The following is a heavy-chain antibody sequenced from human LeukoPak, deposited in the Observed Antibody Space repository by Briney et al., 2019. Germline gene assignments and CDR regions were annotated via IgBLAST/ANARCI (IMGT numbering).Heavy chain of an antibody. CDR1: GYSFSSYW. V-gene: IGHV5-51*01. CDR3: ARLVAIPDAFDI. J-gene: IGHJ3*02. CDR2: IFPGESDT. D-gene: IGHD2-2*02. Sequence: GESLKISCKVSGYSFSSYWIGWARQMPGKGLEWLGIIFPGESDTSSSPSFQGQVTISADKSINTAYLQWSNLKASDTAMYFCARLVAIPDAFDIWGQGTMVTVSS.